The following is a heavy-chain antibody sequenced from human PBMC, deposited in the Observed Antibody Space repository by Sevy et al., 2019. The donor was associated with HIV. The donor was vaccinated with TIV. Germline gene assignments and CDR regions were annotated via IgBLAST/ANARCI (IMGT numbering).Heavy chain of an antibody. CDR2: VSYDGSSQ. Sequence: LSLTCAASGFTFSTSAMHWVRQAPGKGFEWVAVVSYDGSSQNYADSVEGRFTISRDDFKKMVYLQMNSLRVEDTAVYYCAKDGGRAWTDFDYWGQGTLVTVSS. CDR3: AKDGGRAWTDFDY. J-gene: IGHJ4*02. V-gene: IGHV3-30*01. CDR1: GFTFSTSA. D-gene: IGHD1-1*01.